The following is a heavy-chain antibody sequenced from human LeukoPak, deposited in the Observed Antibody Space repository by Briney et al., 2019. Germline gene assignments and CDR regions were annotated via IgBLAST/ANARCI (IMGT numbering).Heavy chain of an antibody. D-gene: IGHD5-18*01. J-gene: IGHJ4*02. Sequence: GGSLRLSCAASGITFSSHSLDWVRQAPGKGLEWVSSISSTSRYTYYADSLKGRFTISRDNARNSLYLQMDSLRAEDTAVYYCARGGYSYGSDYWGQGTLVTVSS. CDR3: ARGGYSYGSDY. V-gene: IGHV3-21*04. CDR2: ISSTSRYT. CDR1: GITFSSHS.